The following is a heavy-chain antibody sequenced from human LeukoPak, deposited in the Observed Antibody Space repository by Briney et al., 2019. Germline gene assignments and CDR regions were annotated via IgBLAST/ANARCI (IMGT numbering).Heavy chain of an antibody. CDR2: INPNSGGT. D-gene: IGHD6-13*01. CDR3: ARDKKDSSSWYLPPMDV. J-gene: IGHJ6*03. CDR1: GYTFTSYA. V-gene: IGHV1-2*02. Sequence: AAVKVSCKASGYTFTSYAMNWVRQAPGQGLEWMGWINPNSGGTNYAQKFQGRVTMTRDTSISTAYMELSRLRSDDTAVYYCARDKKDSSSWYLPPMDVWGKGTTVTVSS.